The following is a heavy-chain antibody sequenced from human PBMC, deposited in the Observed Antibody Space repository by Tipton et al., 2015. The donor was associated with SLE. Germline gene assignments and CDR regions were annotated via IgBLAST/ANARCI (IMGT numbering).Heavy chain of an antibody. CDR3: ARIRGLVAFDI. D-gene: IGHD2-8*02. Sequence: SLRLSCAASGFTFKNYYMSWIRQAPGKGLEWVSYISSSGTIIYSADSVKGRFTVSRDNVDNTLYLQMNRLRGEYTAVYYCARIRGLVAFDIWGQGTMVTVSS. V-gene: IGHV3-11*04. CDR2: ISSSGTII. J-gene: IGHJ3*02. CDR1: GFTFKNYY.